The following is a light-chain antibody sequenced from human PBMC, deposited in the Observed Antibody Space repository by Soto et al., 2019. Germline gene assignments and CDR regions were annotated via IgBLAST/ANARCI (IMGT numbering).Light chain of an antibody. Sequence: DIQLTQSPSTLSAAVGDSVTITCRASQKLRNLLAWYQHKPGEAPKLLIYDASSLQSGVPSRFSGSGSGTDFALTISSLQLEAFATYYCQQSYSTPPEITFGLGTRLEIK. CDR1: QKLRNL. J-gene: IGKJ5*01. CDR2: DAS. CDR3: QQSYSTPPEIT. V-gene: IGKV1-39*01.